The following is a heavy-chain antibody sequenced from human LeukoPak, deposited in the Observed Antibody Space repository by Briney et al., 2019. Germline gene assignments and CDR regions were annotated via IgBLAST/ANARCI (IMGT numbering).Heavy chain of an antibody. CDR1: GFTFSSYA. J-gene: IGHJ3*02. V-gene: IGHV3-30-3*01. CDR3: ARGAGIAAAGSYRYAFDI. CDR2: ISYDGSNK. Sequence: PGGSLRLSCAASGFTFSSYAMHWVRQAPGKGLEWVAVISYDGSNKYYADSVKGRFTISRDNSKNTLYLQMNSLRTEDTAVHYCARGAGIAAAGSYRYAFDIWGQGTMVTVSS. D-gene: IGHD6-13*01.